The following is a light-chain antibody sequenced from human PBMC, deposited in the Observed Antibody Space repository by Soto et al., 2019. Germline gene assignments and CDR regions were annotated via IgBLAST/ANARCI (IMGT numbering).Light chain of an antibody. J-gene: IGLJ2*01. Sequence: QSALTQPASVSGSPGQSITISCTGTSSDVGSYNLVSWYQQHPGKAPKLMIYEVSKRPSGVSNRFSGSKSGNTASLTISGLQAEDEADYYCCSYAGSSTPVVFGGGTKLNVL. V-gene: IGLV2-23*02. CDR3: CSYAGSSTPVV. CDR1: SSDVGSYNL. CDR2: EVS.